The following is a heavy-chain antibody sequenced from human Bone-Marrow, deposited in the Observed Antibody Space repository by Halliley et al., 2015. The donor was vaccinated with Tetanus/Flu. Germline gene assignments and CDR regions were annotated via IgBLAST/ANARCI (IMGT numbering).Heavy chain of an antibody. D-gene: IGHD2-21*01. CDR3: ARDYQDYCGGDFLGF. Sequence: IGGDGSFTYYSDSAKGRFTISRDNSNNSLYLQMSSLRPEDTAFYYCARDYQDYCGGDFLGFWGQGSLVTFSS. V-gene: IGHV3-43*02. CDR2: IGGDGSFT. J-gene: IGHJ4*02.